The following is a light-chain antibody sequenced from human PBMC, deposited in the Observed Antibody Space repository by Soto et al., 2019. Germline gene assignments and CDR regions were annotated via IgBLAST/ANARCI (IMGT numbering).Light chain of an antibody. V-gene: IGLV1-44*01. CDR1: SSNIGDNP. Sequence: QSVLALQPSSSGTPGKRITISCSGSSSNIGDNPVNWYQQLPGAAPKLLIYINDQRPSGVPDRFSGSKSGTSASLAISGLQPEDEADYYCAAWDDSINALYGTGTKVTVL. CDR3: AAWDDSINAL. J-gene: IGLJ1*01. CDR2: IND.